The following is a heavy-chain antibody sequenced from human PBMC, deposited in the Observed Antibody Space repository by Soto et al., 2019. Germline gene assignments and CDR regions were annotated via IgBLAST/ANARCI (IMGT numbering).Heavy chain of an antibody. J-gene: IGHJ4*02. Sequence: PGGSLRLSCAASGFTFSSYAMSWVRQAPGKGLEWVSAISGSGGSTYYADSVKGRFTISRDNSKNTLYLQMNSLRAEDTAVYYCAKAPYYYGSGSYFDYWGQGTLVNVSS. D-gene: IGHD3-10*01. V-gene: IGHV3-23*01. CDR3: AKAPYYYGSGSYFDY. CDR1: GFTFSSYA. CDR2: ISGSGGST.